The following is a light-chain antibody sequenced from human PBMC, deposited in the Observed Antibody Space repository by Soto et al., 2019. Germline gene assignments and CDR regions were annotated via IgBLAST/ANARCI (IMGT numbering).Light chain of an antibody. Sequence: EIVLTQSPGTLSLSPGERATLSCRASPIVSSSYLAWYQQKPGQAPRLLIYGASSMATGIPDKFSGSGSGTDFTLTISRLEPEDFAVYYCQQYDISPLTFGGGTKVEIK. V-gene: IGKV3-20*01. CDR3: QQYDISPLT. CDR1: PIVSSSY. J-gene: IGKJ4*01. CDR2: GAS.